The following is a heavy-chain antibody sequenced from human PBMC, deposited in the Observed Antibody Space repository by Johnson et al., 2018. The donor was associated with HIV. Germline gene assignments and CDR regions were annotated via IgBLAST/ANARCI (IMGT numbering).Heavy chain of an antibody. D-gene: IGHD2-15*01. Sequence: QVQLVESGGGVVQPGRSLRLSCAASGFTFSSYAMHWVRQAPGKGLEWVAVISYDGSNKYYADSVKGRFTISRDNSKNTLYLQMNSLRAEDTAVYYCAREGWDIVVVVAATRGRGAFDIWGQGTMVTVSS. CDR3: AREGWDIVVVVAATRGRGAFDI. CDR1: GFTFSSYA. J-gene: IGHJ3*02. CDR2: ISYDGSNK. V-gene: IGHV3-30-3*01.